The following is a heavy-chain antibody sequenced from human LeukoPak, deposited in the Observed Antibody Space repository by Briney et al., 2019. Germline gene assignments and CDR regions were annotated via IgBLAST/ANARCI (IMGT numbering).Heavy chain of an antibody. CDR3: AKIQNYYNSSGYYNYYFDY. J-gene: IGHJ4*02. D-gene: IGHD3-22*01. Sequence: GASVKVSCEASGYTLTSYYMHWVRQAPGQGLEWVGIINPSSGSTSYAQKFQGRVTMTSDTSTIKVYMELSSLRSDDTAVYYCAKIQNYYNSSGYYNYYFDYWGQGTLVTVSS. CDR1: GYTLTSYY. V-gene: IGHV1-46*01. CDR2: INPSSGST.